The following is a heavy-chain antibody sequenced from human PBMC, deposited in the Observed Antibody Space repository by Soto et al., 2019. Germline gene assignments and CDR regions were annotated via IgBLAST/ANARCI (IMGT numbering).Heavy chain of an antibody. V-gene: IGHV3-30*18. CDR3: AKDLAQIMAFDI. CDR1: GFTFSSYG. J-gene: IGHJ3*02. Sequence: QVQLVESGGGVVQPGRSLRLSCAPSGFTFSSYGMHWVRQAPGKGLEWVAVISYDGSNKYYADSVKGRFTISRDNSKNTLYLQMNSLRAEDTAVYYCAKDLAQIMAFDIWGQGTMVTVSS. CDR2: ISYDGSNK.